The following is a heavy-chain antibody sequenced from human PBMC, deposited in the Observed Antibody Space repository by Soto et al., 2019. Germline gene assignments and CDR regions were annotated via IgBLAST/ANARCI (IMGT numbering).Heavy chain of an antibody. CDR3: AKALGSTTTCYDY. J-gene: IGHJ4*02. V-gene: IGHV3-23*01. CDR2: ISGSGGST. D-gene: IGHD2-2*01. CDR1: GFSFSTYA. Sequence: EVQLLESGGGLVQPGGSLRLSCAASGFSFSTYAMTWVRQAPGKGPEWVSAISGSGGSTYYADSVKGRFTISRDNSMNTLYLQMNSLTAEDTAVYYCAKALGSTTTCYDYWGQGTLVIVSS.